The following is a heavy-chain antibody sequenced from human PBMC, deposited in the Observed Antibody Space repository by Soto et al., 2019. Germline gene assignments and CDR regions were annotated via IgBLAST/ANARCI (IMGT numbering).Heavy chain of an antibody. CDR1: GYFISNGYY. Sequence: SETLSLTCAASGYFISNGYYWDWIRQPPGKGLEWIGSIYPTGTTYYNPSLKSRVTISVDTSKNHFSLKLTSVTAADTAVYYCARDANYGLYYFDHWGQGTLVTVSS. CDR3: ARDANYGLYYFDH. V-gene: IGHV4-38-2*02. J-gene: IGHJ4*02. D-gene: IGHD3-10*01. CDR2: IYPTGTT.